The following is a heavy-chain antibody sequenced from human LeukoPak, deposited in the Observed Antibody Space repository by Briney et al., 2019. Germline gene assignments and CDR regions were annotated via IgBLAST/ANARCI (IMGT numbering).Heavy chain of an antibody. CDR3: AKALWAELPYAFDI. D-gene: IGHD1-26*01. J-gene: IGHJ3*02. V-gene: IGHV3-30*18. CDR1: GFAFRSYG. Sequence: PGTSLRLSCAASGFAFRSYGMHWVRQAPGKGLEWVAIISYNANNQYYADSVKGRFTISRDNSKNTLFLQMNSLRAEDTAVYYCAKALWAELPYAFDIWGQGTMVTVSS. CDR2: ISYNANNQ.